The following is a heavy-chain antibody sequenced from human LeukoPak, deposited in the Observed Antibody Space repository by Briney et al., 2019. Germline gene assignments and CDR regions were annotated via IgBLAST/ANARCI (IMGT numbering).Heavy chain of an antibody. CDR3: AELGITMIGGV. D-gene: IGHD3-10*02. CDR1: GFTFSSYS. J-gene: IGHJ6*04. CDR2: IRADAVTT. V-gene: IGHV3-23*01. Sequence: GGSLRLSCAASGFTFSSYSMNWVRQAPGKGLEWVSGIRADAVTTYYADSVKGRFTISRDNSKNTVYLQMNSLRAEDTAVYYCAELGITMIGGVWGKGTTVTISS.